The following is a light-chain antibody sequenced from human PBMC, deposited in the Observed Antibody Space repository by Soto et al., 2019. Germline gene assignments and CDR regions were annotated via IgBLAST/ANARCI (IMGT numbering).Light chain of an antibody. CDR3: QQYNNWWT. J-gene: IGKJ1*01. Sequence: DIPMTQSPPTLPATVGDRVTITCRASQSISSWLAWYQQKPGKAPKLLIYDASSLESGVPSRFSGSGSGTDFTLTISSLQSEDFAVYYCQQYNNWWTFGQGTKVDI. CDR2: DAS. V-gene: IGKV1-5*01. CDR1: QSISSW.